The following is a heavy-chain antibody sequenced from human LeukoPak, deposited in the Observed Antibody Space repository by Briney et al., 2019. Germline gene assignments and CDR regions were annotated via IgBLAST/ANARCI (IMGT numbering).Heavy chain of an antibody. CDR1: GGSISSSNW. J-gene: IGHJ5*02. D-gene: IGHD6-13*01. CDR2: IYHSGST. CDR3: ARDGRGYSSSWYWFDP. V-gene: IGHV4-4*02. Sequence: PSETLSLTCAVSGGSISSSNWWSWVRQPPGKGLEWIGEIYHSGSTNYNPSLKSRVTISVDKSKNQFSLKLSSVTAADTAVYYCARDGRGYSSSWYWFDPWGQGTLVTVSS.